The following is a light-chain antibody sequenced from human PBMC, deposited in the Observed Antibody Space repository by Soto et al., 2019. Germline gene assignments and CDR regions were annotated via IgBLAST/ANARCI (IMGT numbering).Light chain of an antibody. CDR2: RAS. CDR3: QQYGSSPPWT. Sequence: IGMTQSPATLSVSPGERATLSCRASQTIYSNVAWYQQRPGQPPRLLIYRASSRATGIPARFSGSGSGTEFTLTINSLQSEDFAVYYCQQYGSSPPWTFGQGTKVDIK. V-gene: IGKV3-15*01. CDR1: QTIYSN. J-gene: IGKJ1*01.